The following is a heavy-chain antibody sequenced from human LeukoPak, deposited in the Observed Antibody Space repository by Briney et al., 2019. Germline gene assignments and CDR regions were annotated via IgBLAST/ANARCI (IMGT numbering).Heavy chain of an antibody. CDR3: ARDIAPRPGPEYYFDS. CDR2: INPGGGST. Sequence: GASVKVSCKASGYTFTNCYLHGLRQAPGQGLEWMGIINPGGGSTNYAQNFQGRVSMTTDMSTTTVYMELSHLRSEDTALYFSARDIAPRPGPEYYFDSWGQGTLVTVSS. D-gene: IGHD6-6*01. J-gene: IGHJ4*02. CDR1: GYTFTNCY. V-gene: IGHV1-46*01.